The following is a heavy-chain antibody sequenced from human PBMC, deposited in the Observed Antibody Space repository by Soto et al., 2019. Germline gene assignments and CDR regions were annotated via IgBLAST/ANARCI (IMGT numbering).Heavy chain of an antibody. J-gene: IGHJ6*02. CDR3: ASSNKGYYYDSSGYYGNYYYGMDV. CDR1: GFTFSSYA. V-gene: IGHV3-30-3*01. D-gene: IGHD3-22*01. CDR2: ISYDGSNK. Sequence: GGSLRLSCAASGFTFSSYAMHWVRQAPGKGLEWVAVISYDGSNKYYADSVKGRFPISRDNSKNALYLQMNSLRAEDTAVYYCASSNKGYYYDSSGYYGNYYYGMDVWRQGTTVPVSS.